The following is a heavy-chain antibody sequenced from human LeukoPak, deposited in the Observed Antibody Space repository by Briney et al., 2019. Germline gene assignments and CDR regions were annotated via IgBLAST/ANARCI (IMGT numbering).Heavy chain of an antibody. D-gene: IGHD6-13*01. J-gene: IGHJ3*02. CDR1: GYSFSTYR. CDR2: IDPSDLYT. Sequence: GESLKISCKGSGYSFSTYRISWVRQMPGKGLEWMGKIDPSDLYTDYSPSFQGHVTISADTSINTAFLKWSSLKTSDTAIYYCASSIAAAGIGQNTFDIWGQGTVVAVSS. V-gene: IGHV5-10-1*01. CDR3: ASSIAAAGIGQNTFDI.